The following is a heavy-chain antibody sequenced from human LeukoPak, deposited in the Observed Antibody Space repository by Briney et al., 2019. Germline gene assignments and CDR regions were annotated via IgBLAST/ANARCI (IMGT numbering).Heavy chain of an antibody. J-gene: IGHJ5*02. Sequence: QPGGSLRLSCAASGFTFSSYAMSWVRQAPGKGLEWVSAISGSGGSTYYADSVKGRFTISRDNSKNTLYLQMNSLRAEDTAVYYCAKDPTGYSSGWYESWFDPWGQGTLVTVSS. CDR1: GFTFSSYA. V-gene: IGHV3-23*01. D-gene: IGHD6-19*01. CDR2: ISGSGGST. CDR3: AKDPTGYSSGWYESWFDP.